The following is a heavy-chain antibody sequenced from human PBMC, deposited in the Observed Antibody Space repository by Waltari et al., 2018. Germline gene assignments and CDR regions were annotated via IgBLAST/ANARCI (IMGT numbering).Heavy chain of an antibody. V-gene: IGHV3-74*01. CDR3: ARGGRGDYDGVLDY. CDR2: LNSDGSST. CDR1: GFTFRSSW. J-gene: IGHJ4*02. D-gene: IGHD2-21*02. Sequence: EVQLVESGGGLLQPGGSLRLSCAASGFTFRSSWMHWVRPAPGKGLVWGSRLNSDGSSTSYADSVKGRFTISRDNTKNTLYLQMNSLRAEDTAVYYCARGGRGDYDGVLDYWGQGTLVTVSS.